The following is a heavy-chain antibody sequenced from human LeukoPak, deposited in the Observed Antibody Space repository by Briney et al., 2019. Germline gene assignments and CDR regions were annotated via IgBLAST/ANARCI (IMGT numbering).Heavy chain of an antibody. D-gene: IGHD6-19*01. CDR2: IYSGGST. CDR1: GFTVSSNY. J-gene: IGHJ4*02. V-gene: IGHV3-66*02. CDR3: ARERAVAGVDY. Sequence: GGSLRLSCAASGFTVSSNYMSWVRQAPGKGLEWVSVIYSGGSTYYADSVKGRFTISRDNSKNTLYLQMNGLRAEDTAVYYCARERAVAGVDYWGQGTLVTVSS.